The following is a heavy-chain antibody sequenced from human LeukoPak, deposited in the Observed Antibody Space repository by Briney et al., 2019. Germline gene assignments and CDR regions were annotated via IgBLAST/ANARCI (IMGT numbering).Heavy chain of an antibody. V-gene: IGHV4-31*03. Sequence: SSETLSLICTVSGGSISSGGYYWSWIRQHPGKGLEWIGYIYYSGSTYYNPSLKSRVTISVDTSKNQFSLKLSSVTAADTAVYYCARGAYYDSSGYFDYWGQGTLVTVSS. J-gene: IGHJ4*02. D-gene: IGHD3-22*01. CDR2: IYYSGST. CDR3: ARGAYYDSSGYFDY. CDR1: GGSISSGGYY.